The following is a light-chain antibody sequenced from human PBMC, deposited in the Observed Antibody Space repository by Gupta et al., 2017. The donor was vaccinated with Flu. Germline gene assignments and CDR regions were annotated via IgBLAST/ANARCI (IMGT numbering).Light chain of an antibody. CDR1: QSISSY. V-gene: IGKV1-39*01. CDR3: QLSDTTPGHS. Sequence: DIQMTQSPSSLSASVGDRVTITCRASQSISSYLNWYQQKPGKAPKLLIYAAFSLQSGVPSRFSGSGSGTDVTLTISMRQPEDFAPYYCQLSDTTPGHSFGQGTKLEIK. CDR2: AAF. J-gene: IGKJ2*03.